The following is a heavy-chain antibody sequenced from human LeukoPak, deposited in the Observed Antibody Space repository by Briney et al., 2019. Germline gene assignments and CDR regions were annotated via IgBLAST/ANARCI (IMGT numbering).Heavy chain of an antibody. CDR3: AKDHYYGSGSYLYYYYYYYMDV. V-gene: IGHV3-30*02. Sequence: GGSLRLSCAASRFTFSSYGMHWVRQAPGKGLEWVAFIQYDGSIKLYGDSVKGRFTISRDNSKNTLFLQMNSLRAEDTAVYYCAKDHYYGSGSYLYYYYYYYMDVWGKGTTVTVSS. CDR1: RFTFSSYG. CDR2: IQYDGSIK. D-gene: IGHD3-10*01. J-gene: IGHJ6*03.